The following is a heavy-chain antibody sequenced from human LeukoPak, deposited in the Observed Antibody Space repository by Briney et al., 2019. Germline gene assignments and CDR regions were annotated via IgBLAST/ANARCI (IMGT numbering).Heavy chain of an antibody. CDR1: GGSIRSNNW. CDR2: INHSGST. V-gene: IGHV4-4*02. Sequence: SETLSLTCAVSGGSIRSNNWWSWVRQAPGRGLEWIGEINHSGSTNYNPSLKSRVTISVDTSKNQFSLKLSSVTAADTAVYYCACLTTCDAFDIWGQGTMVTVSS. CDR3: ACLTTCDAFDI. D-gene: IGHD3-22*01. J-gene: IGHJ3*02.